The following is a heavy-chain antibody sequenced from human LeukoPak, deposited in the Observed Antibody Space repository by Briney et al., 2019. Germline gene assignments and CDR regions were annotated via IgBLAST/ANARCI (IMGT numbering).Heavy chain of an antibody. CDR2: IYYSGST. D-gene: IGHD6-19*01. Sequence: PSETLSLTCTVSGGSISSSSYYWGWIRQPPGKGLEWIGSIYYSGSTYYNPSLKSRVTISVDTSKNQFSLKLSSVTAADTAVYYCARHLGSAKQWLVLFRAFDIRGQGTMVTVSS. CDR1: GGSISSSSYY. CDR3: ARHLGSAKQWLVLFRAFDI. J-gene: IGHJ3*02. V-gene: IGHV4-39*01.